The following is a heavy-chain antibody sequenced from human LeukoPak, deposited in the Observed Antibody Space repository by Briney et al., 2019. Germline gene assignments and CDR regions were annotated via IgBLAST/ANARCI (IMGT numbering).Heavy chain of an antibody. CDR1: GGSINNYY. J-gene: IGHJ2*01. D-gene: IGHD1-26*01. V-gene: IGHV4-59*01. Sequence: SETLSLTCTVSGGSINNYYGSWIRQPPGKGLEWIGYIYYTGSTSYNPSLKSRVTISVDTSKNQFALELTSVTPADTAVYYCARGVVGARRYFDLWGRGALVTVSS. CDR3: ARGVVGARRYFDL. CDR2: IYYTGST.